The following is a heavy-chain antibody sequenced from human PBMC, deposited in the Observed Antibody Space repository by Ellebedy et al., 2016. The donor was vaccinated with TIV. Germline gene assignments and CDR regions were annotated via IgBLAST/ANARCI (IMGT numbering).Heavy chain of an antibody. CDR1: GGTFSSYA. V-gene: IGHV1-69*13. J-gene: IGHJ3*02. D-gene: IGHD3-22*01. CDR3: AGDRHYYDSSAAFDI. CDR2: IIPIFGTA. Sequence: AASVKVSCKASGGTFSSYAISWVRQAPGQGLEWMGGIIPIFGTANYAQKFQGRVTITADESTSTAYMELSRLRSEDTAVYYCAGDRHYYDSSAAFDIWGQGTMVTVSS.